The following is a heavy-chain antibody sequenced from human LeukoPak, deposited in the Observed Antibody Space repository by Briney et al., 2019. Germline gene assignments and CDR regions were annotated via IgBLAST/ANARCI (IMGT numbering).Heavy chain of an antibody. CDR2: INPNSGGT. Sequence: GASVKVSCKASGYTFTGYYLHWVRQAPGQGLEWMGWINPNSGGTNYAQKFQGRVTMTRDTSISTAFMELSRLRSDDTAVYYCAITYYYDSTRDGAFDIWGQGTMVTVSS. J-gene: IGHJ3*02. CDR3: AITYYYDSTRDGAFDI. D-gene: IGHD3-22*01. CDR1: GYTFTGYY. V-gene: IGHV1-2*02.